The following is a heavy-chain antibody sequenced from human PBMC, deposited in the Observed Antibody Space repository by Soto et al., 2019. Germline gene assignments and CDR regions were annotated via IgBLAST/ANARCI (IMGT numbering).Heavy chain of an antibody. CDR3: AKDEVAANGRAAAFDI. CDR1: GFTSGKYA. D-gene: IGHD2-15*01. J-gene: IGHJ3*02. V-gene: IGHV3-23*01. CDR2: IGGGGEYT. Sequence: EVQLLEAGGGLVQPGGSLTLTCIVSGFTSGKYAMSWVRQAPGKGLEWVSEIGGGGEYTNYADSVRGRFTMSRDNSNNTLYLHMSSLKVEDTAVYYCAKDEVAANGRAAAFDIWGKGTVVTVSS.